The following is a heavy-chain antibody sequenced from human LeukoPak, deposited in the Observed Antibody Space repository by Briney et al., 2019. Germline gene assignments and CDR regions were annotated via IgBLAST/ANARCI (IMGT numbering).Heavy chain of an antibody. CDR1: GYTFTGYY. J-gene: IGHJ6*03. D-gene: IGHD6-6*01. Sequence: GASVKVSCKASGYTFTGYYMHWVRQAPGQGLEWMGWINPNSGGTNYAQKFQGRVTMTRDTSISTAYMELSRLRSDDTAVYYCAGTSGYYYYYYMGVWGKGTTVTVSS. V-gene: IGHV1-2*02. CDR3: AGTSGYYYYYYMGV. CDR2: INPNSGGT.